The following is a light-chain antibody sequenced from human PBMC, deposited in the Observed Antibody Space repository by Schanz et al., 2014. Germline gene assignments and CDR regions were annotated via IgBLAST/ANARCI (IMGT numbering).Light chain of an antibody. J-gene: IGLJ3*02. CDR2: DVS. V-gene: IGLV2-14*01. CDR3: SSYTSSRKVVV. CDR1: SSAYGGYNY. Sequence: QSALTQTPSASFSPRQSVTISLPGTSSAYGGYNYCSWYQQPPFPAPKLMIYDVSPRPSGVSNRCAGSKSGNPASLTISGGKGEDEADYYCSSYTSSRKVVVFGGGEKLTV.